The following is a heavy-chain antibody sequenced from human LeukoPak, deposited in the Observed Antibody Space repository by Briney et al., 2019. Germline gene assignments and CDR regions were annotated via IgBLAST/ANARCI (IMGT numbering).Heavy chain of an antibody. Sequence: PGGSLRLSCAASGFTFDDYAMHWVRQAPGKGLEWVSGISWNSGSIGYADSVKGRFTISRDNAKNSLYLQMNSLRAEDMALYYCAKDIWRDGEGYFDYWGQGTLVTVSS. CDR3: AKDIWRDGEGYFDY. CDR1: GFTFDDYA. V-gene: IGHV3-9*03. D-gene: IGHD3-10*01. J-gene: IGHJ4*02. CDR2: ISWNSGSI.